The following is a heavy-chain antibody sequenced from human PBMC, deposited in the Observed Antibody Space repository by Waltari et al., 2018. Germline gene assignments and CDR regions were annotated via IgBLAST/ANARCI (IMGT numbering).Heavy chain of an antibody. CDR3: AMTGRLGTGLPWD. V-gene: IGHV3-7*01. CDR1: GLAFIGFW. J-gene: IGHJ4*02. Sequence: EVQLVESGGCLVQPGGSLRLSCEAFGLAFIGFWVGWVRQAPGKGLEWVAKIKQDGSETFYVESVKGRFTISRDNAKNLLYLQMNSLRVEDTAVYFCAMTGRLGTGLPWDWGQGTLVTVSS. CDR2: IKQDGSET. D-gene: IGHD3-9*01.